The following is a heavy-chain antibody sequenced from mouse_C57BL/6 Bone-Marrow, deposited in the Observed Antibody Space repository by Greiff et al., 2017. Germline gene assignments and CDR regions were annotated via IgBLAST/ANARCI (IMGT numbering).Heavy chain of an antibody. CDR2: IFPGSGST. V-gene: IGHV1-75*01. D-gene: IGHD1-1*01. CDR3: ARPHYYYGSSHDY. Sequence: QVQLKESGPELVKPGASVKISCKASGYTFTDYYINWVKQRPGQGLEWIGWIFPGSGSTYYNEKFKGKATLTVDKSSSTAYMLLSSLTSEDSAVXFCARPHYYYGSSHDYWGKGTTLTVSS. CDR1: GYTFTDYY. J-gene: IGHJ2*01.